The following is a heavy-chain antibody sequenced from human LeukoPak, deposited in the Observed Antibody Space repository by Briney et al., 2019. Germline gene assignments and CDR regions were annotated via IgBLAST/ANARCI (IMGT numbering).Heavy chain of an antibody. CDR2: ISYGGSNK. J-gene: IGHJ4*02. Sequence: GGSLRLSCAASGFTFSRYGMHWDRQAPGKGLEWVAVISYGGSNKNYADSVKGRFTISRDNSKNTLYLQMNSLRPEDAAVYYCAKERATETRRLDYWGQGTLVTVSS. CDR1: GFTFSRYG. V-gene: IGHV3-30*18. CDR3: AKERATETRRLDY.